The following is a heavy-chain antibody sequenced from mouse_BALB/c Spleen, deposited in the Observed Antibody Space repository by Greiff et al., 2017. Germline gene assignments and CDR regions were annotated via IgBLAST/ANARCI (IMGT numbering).Heavy chain of an antibody. D-gene: IGHD1-1*01. J-gene: IGHJ4*01. Sequence: DVKLVESGGGLVKPGGSLKLSCAASGFTFSSYAMSWVRQTPEKRLEWVASISSGGSTYYPDSVKGRFTISRDNARNILYLQMSSLRSEDTAMYYCARGITTVVGRGAMDYWGQGTSVTVSS. V-gene: IGHV5-6-5*01. CDR1: GFTFSSYA. CDR3: ARGITTVVGRGAMDY. CDR2: ISSGGST.